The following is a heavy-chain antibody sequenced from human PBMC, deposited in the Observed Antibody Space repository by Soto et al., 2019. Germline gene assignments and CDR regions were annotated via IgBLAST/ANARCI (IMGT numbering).Heavy chain of an antibody. CDR2: IYYNGNT. V-gene: IGHV4-59*01. D-gene: IGHD5-18*01. CDR3: ARLAYTSGFTFDY. J-gene: IGHJ4*02. CDR1: GGSISSDY. Sequence: SETLSLTCTVSGGSISSDYWTWIRQPPGERLEWIGYIYYNGNTNYNSSLKSRVTISIDTSKNQFSLKLNSVTAADTAVYFCARLAYTSGFTFDYWAGEPWSPSPQ.